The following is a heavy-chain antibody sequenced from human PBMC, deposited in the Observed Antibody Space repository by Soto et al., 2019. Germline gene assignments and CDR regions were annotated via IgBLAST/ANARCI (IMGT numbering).Heavy chain of an antibody. Sequence: EVLLLESGGGFEHPGGSLSLSCEASGFTFYNYAMTWVRQAPGKGLEWVAVISGSGRSTYYADSVRGRFTISRDNSKNTFSLQLSSLRVEDTAVYFCAKALPLNGWLRPTADVWGQGALVTVSS. CDR3: AKALPLNGWLRPTADV. V-gene: IGHV3-23*01. CDR2: ISGSGRST. D-gene: IGHD5-12*01. CDR1: GFTFYNYA. J-gene: IGHJ4*02.